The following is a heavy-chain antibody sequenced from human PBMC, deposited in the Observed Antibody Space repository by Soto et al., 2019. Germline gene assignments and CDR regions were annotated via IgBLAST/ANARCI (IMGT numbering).Heavy chain of an antibody. CDR3: AREGGGCSTTSYPYYYFYGLDV. Sequence: QVQLVQSGAEVKKPGASVKVSCKASGYTFTTFAISWVRQAPGQGLEWMGWISAYNGHTNYAQNLQGRVTMTADTSTNTVHMELRSLRSDDTAVYYCAREGGGCSTTSYPYYYFYGLDVWGQGTAVTVSS. CDR2: ISAYNGHT. J-gene: IGHJ6*02. D-gene: IGHD2-2*01. CDR1: GYTFTTFA. V-gene: IGHV1-18*01.